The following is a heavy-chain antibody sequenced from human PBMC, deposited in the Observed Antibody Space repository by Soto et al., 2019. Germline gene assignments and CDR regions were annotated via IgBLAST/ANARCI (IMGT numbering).Heavy chain of an antibody. D-gene: IGHD3-3*02. Sequence: QVHLVESGGGVVQPGTSLRLSCAASGFIFNSYSIHWVRQAPGKGLEWVAVISYDGNTQYYGDSLKGRFIVSRENSKKTPYFQMHDLRADDTSVYYCAKVTRASRISTPDFDSWGQGTLVTVSS. CDR3: AKVTRASRISTPDFDS. CDR1: GFIFNSYS. J-gene: IGHJ4*02. CDR2: ISYDGNTQ. V-gene: IGHV3-30*14.